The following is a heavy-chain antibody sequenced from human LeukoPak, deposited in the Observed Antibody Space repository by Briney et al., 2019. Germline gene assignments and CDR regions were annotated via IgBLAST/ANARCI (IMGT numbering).Heavy chain of an antibody. CDR1: GGSISSYY. D-gene: IGHD4-17*01. V-gene: IGHV4-59*01. CDR2: IYYSGST. CDR3: ARQLRTTVHFDP. Sequence: PSETLSLTCTVSGGSISSYYWSWIRQPPGKGLEWIGYIYYSGSTNYNPSLKSRVTISIDTSKNQFSLKLSSVTAADTAVYFCARQLRTTVHFDPWGQGSLVTVSS. J-gene: IGHJ5*02.